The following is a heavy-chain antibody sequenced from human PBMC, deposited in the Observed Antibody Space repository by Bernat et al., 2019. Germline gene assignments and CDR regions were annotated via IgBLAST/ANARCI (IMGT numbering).Heavy chain of an antibody. CDR2: IIPILGIA. J-gene: IGHJ5*02. V-gene: IGHV1-69*08. Sequence: QVQLVQSGAEVKKPGSSVKVSCKASGGTFSSYTISWVRQAPGQGLEWMGRIIPILGIANYAQKFQGRVTITADKSTSTAYMELSSLRSEDTAVYYCARDYGLAVAGRENWFDPWGQGTLVTVSS. D-gene: IGHD6-19*01. CDR1: GGTFSSYT. CDR3: ARDYGLAVAGRENWFDP.